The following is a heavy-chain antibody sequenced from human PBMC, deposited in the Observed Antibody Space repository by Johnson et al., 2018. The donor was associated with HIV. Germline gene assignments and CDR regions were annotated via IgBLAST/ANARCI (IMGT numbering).Heavy chain of an antibody. V-gene: IGHV3-30-3*01. Sequence: VQLVESGGGVVQPGTSLRLSCAPSGFTFSTSVMHWVRRAPGKGLEWVSGISVDGYIKYYADSVKGRFTISRDNSKNTLYLQMNSLRAEDTAVYYCARVLSWWSGAFDLWGQGTMVTVSS. J-gene: IGHJ3*01. CDR1: GFTFSTSV. CDR2: ISVDGYIK. D-gene: IGHD2-21*01. CDR3: ARVLSWWSGAFDL.